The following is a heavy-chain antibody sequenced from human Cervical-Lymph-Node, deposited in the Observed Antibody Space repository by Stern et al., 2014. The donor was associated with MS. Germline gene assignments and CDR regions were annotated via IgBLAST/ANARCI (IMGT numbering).Heavy chain of an antibody. Sequence: VQLVESGGGLLKPGGSLRLSCAASGFTFSDYYMSWIRQAPGKGLEWVSYISSSGSTIYYADSVKGRFTISRDNAKNSLYLQMNSLRAEDTAVYYCARDCKLRYFDWLSPYFDYWGQGTLVTVSS. J-gene: IGHJ4*02. D-gene: IGHD3-9*01. CDR3: ARDCKLRYFDWLSPYFDY. CDR2: ISSSGSTI. CDR1: GFTFSDYY. V-gene: IGHV3-11*01.